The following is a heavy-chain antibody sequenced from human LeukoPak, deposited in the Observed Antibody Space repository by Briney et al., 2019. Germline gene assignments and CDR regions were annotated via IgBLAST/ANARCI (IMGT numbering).Heavy chain of an antibody. CDR3: ARDKMRLLDYGSGSYDY. V-gene: IGHV1-46*01. J-gene: IGHJ4*02. Sequence: ASVKVSCKASGYTFTTYYMHWVRQAPGQGLEWMGIINPSGGSTSYAQKFQGRVTMTRDTSTSTVYMELSSLRSEDTAVYYYARDKMRLLDYGSGSYDYWGQGTLVTVSS. CDR1: GYTFTTYY. CDR2: INPSGGST. D-gene: IGHD3-10*01.